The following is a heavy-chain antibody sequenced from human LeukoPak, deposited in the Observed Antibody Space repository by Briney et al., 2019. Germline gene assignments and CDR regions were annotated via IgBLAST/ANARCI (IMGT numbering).Heavy chain of an antibody. V-gene: IGHV4-39*07. CDR1: GGSISSSSYH. Sequence: SETLSLTCTVSGGSISSSSYHWGWIRQPPGKGLEWIGNIYYSGSTYYNPSLKSRVTISVDTSKNQFSLKLSSVTAADTAMYYCARVYCGGGSCYDSRGWFDPWGQGTLVTVSS. CDR3: ARVYCGGGSCYDSRGWFDP. CDR2: IYYSGST. J-gene: IGHJ5*02. D-gene: IGHD2-15*01.